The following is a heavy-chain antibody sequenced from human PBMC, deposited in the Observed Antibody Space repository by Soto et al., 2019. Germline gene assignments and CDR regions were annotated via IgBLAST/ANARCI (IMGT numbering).Heavy chain of an antibody. D-gene: IGHD3-3*01. CDR2: IYYSGST. V-gene: IGHV4-59*01. CDR3: ARDTGRFLDYFVAFDI. CDR1: AGSISSYY. J-gene: IGHJ3*02. Sequence: ATLFLTFTVSAGSISSYYWSWIRQPPGKGLEWIGYIYYSGSTNYNPSLKSRVTISVDTSKNQFSLKLSSVTAADTAVYYCARDTGRFLDYFVAFDIWGQGTMVTV.